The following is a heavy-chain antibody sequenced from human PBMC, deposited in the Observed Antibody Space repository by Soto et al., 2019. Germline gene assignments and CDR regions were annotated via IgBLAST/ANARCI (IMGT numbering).Heavy chain of an antibody. CDR3: ARDLAAGDY. CDR1: GYTFKNYY. CDR2: INPTGGSA. Sequence: QVQLVQSGAEVKKPGASVKISCKASGYTFKNYYIHWVRQAPGQGLEWMAIINPTGGSANYAQRFQGRVTLTMDTSTTTVYMELSSLRFEDSAVYYCARDLAAGDYWGQGALVTVSS. D-gene: IGHD6-13*01. V-gene: IGHV1-46*02. J-gene: IGHJ4*02.